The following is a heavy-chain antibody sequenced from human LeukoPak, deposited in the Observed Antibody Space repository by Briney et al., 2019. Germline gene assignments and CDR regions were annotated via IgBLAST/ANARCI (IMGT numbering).Heavy chain of an antibody. V-gene: IGHV4-30-4*08. Sequence: LRLSCAASGFTFSSYSMNWVRQPPGKGLEWIGYIYYSGSTNYNPSLKSRVTISVDTSKNQFSLKLSSVTAADTAVYYCARDSQTTVLTALSLWGQGTLVTVSS. CDR1: GFTFSSYS. CDR2: IYYSGST. J-gene: IGHJ4*02. CDR3: ARDSQTTVLTALSL. D-gene: IGHD4-23*01.